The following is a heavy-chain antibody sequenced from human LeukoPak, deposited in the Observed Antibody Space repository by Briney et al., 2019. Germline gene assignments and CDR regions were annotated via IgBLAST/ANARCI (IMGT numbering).Heavy chain of an antibody. CDR2: IYYSGGNT. Sequence: PGGSLRLSCAASGFMFSNFAMSWVRQAPGKGLEWVSTIYYSGGNTCSADSVKGRFTISRDNAKNTLYLQMNSLRAEDTAVYYCAKDQGQAVVPRRFDYWGQGTLVTVSS. CDR3: AKDQGQAVVPRRFDY. V-gene: IGHV3-23*01. D-gene: IGHD2-2*01. J-gene: IGHJ4*02. CDR1: GFMFSNFA.